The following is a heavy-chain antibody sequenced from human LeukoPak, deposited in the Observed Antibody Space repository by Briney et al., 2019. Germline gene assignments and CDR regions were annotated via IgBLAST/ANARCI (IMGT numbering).Heavy chain of an antibody. CDR2: MNPNSGNT. Sequence: GASVKVSCKASGYTFTGYYMHWVRQATGQGLEWMGWMNPNSGNTGYAQKFQGRVTMTRNTSISTAYMELSSLRSEDTAVYYCVRVLHGGNPIVDWFDPWGQGTLVTVSS. D-gene: IGHD4-23*01. CDR3: VRVLHGGNPIVDWFDP. V-gene: IGHV1-8*02. J-gene: IGHJ5*02. CDR1: GYTFTGYY.